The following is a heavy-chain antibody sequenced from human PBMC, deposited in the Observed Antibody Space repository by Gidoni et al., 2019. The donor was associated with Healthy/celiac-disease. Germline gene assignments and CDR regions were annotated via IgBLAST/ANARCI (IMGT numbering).Heavy chain of an antibody. CDR1: GFTFSNAW. CDR2: IKSKTDGGTT. Sequence: EVQLVESGGGLVKPGGSLRLSGAASGFTFSNAWMSWVRQGPGKGLEWVGRIKSKTDGGTTDYAAPVKGRFTISRDDSKNTLYLQMNSLKTEDTAVYYCTTVGLRSGNSDAFDYWGQGTLVTVSS. D-gene: IGHD4-4*01. J-gene: IGHJ4*02. V-gene: IGHV3-15*01. CDR3: TTVGLRSGNSDAFDY.